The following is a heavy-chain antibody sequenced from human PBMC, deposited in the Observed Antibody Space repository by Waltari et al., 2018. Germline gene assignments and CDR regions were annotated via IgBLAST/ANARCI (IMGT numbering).Heavy chain of an antibody. V-gene: IGHV3-23*04. J-gene: IGHJ1*01. CDR2: ISGSGGST. Sequence: EVQLVESGGGLVQPGGSLRLSCAASGFTFSSYAMSWVRQAPGKGLEWVSAISGSGGSTYYADCVKGRFTISRDNSKSTLYLQMNSLRAEDTAVYYCAKIMSSSWYLEYFQHWGQGTLVTVSS. CDR3: AKIMSSSWYLEYFQH. CDR1: GFTFSSYA. D-gene: IGHD6-13*01.